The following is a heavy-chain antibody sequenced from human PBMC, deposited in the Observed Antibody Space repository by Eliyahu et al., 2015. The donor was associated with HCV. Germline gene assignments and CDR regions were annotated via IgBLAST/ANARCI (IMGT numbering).Heavy chain of an antibody. J-gene: IGHJ6*02. V-gene: IGHV4-59*01. D-gene: IGHD3-3*01. CDR3: ARWAGYYDFWSGYGEQGYYYYYGMDV. CDR2: IYYSGST. Sequence: QVQLQESGPGLVKPSETLSLTCTXSGGSXXSYYWRXIRQPPGXGLEWIGYIYYSGSTNYNXSRKXRVTISVDTSKNQFSLKLSSVTAADTAVYYCARWAGYYDFWSGYGEQGYYYYYGMDVWGQGTTVTVSS. CDR1: GGSXXSYY.